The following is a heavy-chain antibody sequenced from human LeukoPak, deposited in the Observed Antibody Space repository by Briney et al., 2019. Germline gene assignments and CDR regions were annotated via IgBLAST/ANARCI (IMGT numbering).Heavy chain of an antibody. V-gene: IGHV3-7*01. CDR2: IKHDGGEK. Sequence: GGSLRLSCAASGFTFSSFWMTWVRQAPGKGLEWVANIKHDGGEKYYVDSVQGRFTISRDNAKKSLYLQMNTLRPEDTAVYYCARERSSGWPGSFDYWGQGTLVTVSS. J-gene: IGHJ4*02. CDR3: ARERSSGWPGSFDY. D-gene: IGHD6-19*01. CDR1: GFTFSSFW.